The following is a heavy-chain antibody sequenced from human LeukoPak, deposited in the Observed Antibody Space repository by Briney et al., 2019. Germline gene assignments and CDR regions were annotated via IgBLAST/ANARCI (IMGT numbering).Heavy chain of an antibody. CDR3: ARRSGGGWFDP. CDR2: IYCGGNK. J-gene: IGHJ5*02. Sequence: GRSLRLSCAASGFSVSSNYMSWVRQAPGKGLEWVATIYCGGNKYYADSVKGRFTISRDNSKNTLYLQMNSLRAEDTAVYYCARRSGGGWFDPWGQGTLVPVSS. V-gene: IGHV3-53*01. D-gene: IGHD2-15*01. CDR1: GFSVSSNY.